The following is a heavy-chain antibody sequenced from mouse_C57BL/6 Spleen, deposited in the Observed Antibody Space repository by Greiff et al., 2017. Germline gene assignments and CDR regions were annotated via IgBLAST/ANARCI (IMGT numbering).Heavy chain of an antibody. CDR3: ARDSSGYFAY. V-gene: IGHV1-52*01. CDR1: GYTFTSYW. Sequence: VQLQQSGAELVRPGSSVKLSCKASGYTFTSYWMHWVKQRPIQGLEWIGNIDPSDSETHYNQKFKDKATLTVDKSSSTAYMQLSSLTSEDSAVYYCARDSSGYFAYWGQGTLVTVSA. J-gene: IGHJ3*01. D-gene: IGHD3-2*02. CDR2: IDPSDSET.